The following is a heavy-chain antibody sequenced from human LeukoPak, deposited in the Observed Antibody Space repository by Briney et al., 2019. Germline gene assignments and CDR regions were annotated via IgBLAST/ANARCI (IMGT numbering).Heavy chain of an antibody. D-gene: IGHD4-17*01. V-gene: IGHV1-46*01. CDR2: INPSGGST. J-gene: IGHJ3*02. CDR1: GYTFTSYY. CDR3: ASEPYDYGAYTGAFDI. Sequence: ASVKVSCKASGYTFTSYYMHWVRQAPGQGLEWMGIINPSGGSTSYAQKFLGRVTMTRDTSTSTVYMELSSLRSEDTAVYYCASEPYDYGAYTGAFDIWGQGTMVTVSS.